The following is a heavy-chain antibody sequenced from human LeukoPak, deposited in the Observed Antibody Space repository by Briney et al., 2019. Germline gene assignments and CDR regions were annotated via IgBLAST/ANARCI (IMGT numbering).Heavy chain of an antibody. CDR3: ARDHEVSSSSFDY. Sequence: PSETLSLTRTVSRGSVNSNSYYWGWIRQPPGKGLEWIGTIYYSGNTYYNPSLESRVTISVDTSKNQFSLKLTSVTAADTAVYYCARDHEVSSSSFDYWGQGTLVTVSS. CDR2: IYYSGNT. CDR1: RGSVNSNSYY. V-gene: IGHV4-39*07. J-gene: IGHJ4*02. D-gene: IGHD6-6*01.